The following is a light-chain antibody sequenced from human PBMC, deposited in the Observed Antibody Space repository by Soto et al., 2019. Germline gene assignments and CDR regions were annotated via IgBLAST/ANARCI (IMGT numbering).Light chain of an antibody. CDR3: SLYVGNNNLV. V-gene: IGLV2-8*01. CDR2: EVS. Sequence: QSALTQPPSASGSPGQSVTISCTGTSSDVGGYNYVSWYQQHPGKAPKLMIYEVSKRPSGVPDHFSGSKSGNTASLTVSGLQAEDEADYYCSLYVGNNNLVFGGGTKLTVL. CDR1: SSDVGGYNY. J-gene: IGLJ2*01.